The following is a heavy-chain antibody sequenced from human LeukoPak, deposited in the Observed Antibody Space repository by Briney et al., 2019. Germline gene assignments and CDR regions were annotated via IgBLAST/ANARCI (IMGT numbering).Heavy chain of an antibody. J-gene: IGHJ6*02. CDR3: ARDLPGPYCSSTSCHGGYYYYGMDV. Sequence: SETLSLTCTVSGGSISSGSYYWGWIRQPPGKGLEWIGSIYYSGSTYYNPSLKSRVTISVDTSKNQFSLKLSSVTAADTAVYYCARDLPGPYCSSTSCHGGYYYYGMDVWGQGTTVTVSS. CDR1: GGSISSGSYY. D-gene: IGHD2-2*01. V-gene: IGHV4-39*07. CDR2: IYYSGST.